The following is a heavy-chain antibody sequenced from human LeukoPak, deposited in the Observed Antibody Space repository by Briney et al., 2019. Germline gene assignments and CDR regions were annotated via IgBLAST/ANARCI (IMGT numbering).Heavy chain of an antibody. CDR3: VASSRSYRFDY. Sequence: PSETLSLTCAVSGYSISTSNWWGWIRQPPGKGLEWIGYIYYSGSSYYNPSLKSRVTMSVDTSKIQFSLKLSSVTAVDTAVYYCVASSRSYRFDYWGQGTLVTVSS. J-gene: IGHJ4*02. V-gene: IGHV4-28*01. CDR1: GYSISTSNW. D-gene: IGHD3-10*01. CDR2: IYYSGSS.